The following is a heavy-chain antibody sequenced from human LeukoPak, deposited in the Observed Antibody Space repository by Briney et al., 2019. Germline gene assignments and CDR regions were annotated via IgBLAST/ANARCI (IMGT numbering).Heavy chain of an antibody. CDR1: GFSLSNYA. CDR2: IIASSGSS. V-gene: IGHV3-23*01. Sequence: GGSLRLSCAPSGFSLSNYAMSWVRQAPGKGLEWVSLIIASSGSSVYADSVKGRFTISRDNSKNTLYLQMNSLRAEDTAVYYCAKSGSSGWYNAFDIWGQGTMVTVSS. J-gene: IGHJ3*02. D-gene: IGHD6-19*01. CDR3: AKSGSSGWYNAFDI.